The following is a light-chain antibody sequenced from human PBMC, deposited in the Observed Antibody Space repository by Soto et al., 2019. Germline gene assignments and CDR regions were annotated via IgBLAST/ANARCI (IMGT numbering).Light chain of an antibody. CDR1: QGIRND. V-gene: IGKV1-17*01. CDR2: AAS. CDR3: LQHNSYPLT. J-gene: IGKJ4*01. Sequence: DIQMTQSPSSLSASVGDRVTITCRASQGIRNDVGWYQQKPGKAPKRLIYAASSLQSGVPSRCSSSGAGTEFTITISSLQPEDFATYYCLQHNSYPLTFGGGTKVEIK.